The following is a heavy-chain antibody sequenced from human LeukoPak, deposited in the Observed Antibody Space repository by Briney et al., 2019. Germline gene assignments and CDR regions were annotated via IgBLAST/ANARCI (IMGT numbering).Heavy chain of an antibody. CDR3: ASSIVVVPAGIRGYYFDY. CDR2: IIPLFGTT. Sequence: SVKVSCKASGGTFSNYAFNWVRQAPGQGPEWMGGIIPLFGTTNYAQKFQGRVTITTDESTSTAYMEVSSLRSEDTAVYYCASSIVVVPAGIRGYYFDYWGQGTLVTVSS. V-gene: IGHV1-69*05. D-gene: IGHD2-2*01. CDR1: GGTFSNYA. J-gene: IGHJ4*02.